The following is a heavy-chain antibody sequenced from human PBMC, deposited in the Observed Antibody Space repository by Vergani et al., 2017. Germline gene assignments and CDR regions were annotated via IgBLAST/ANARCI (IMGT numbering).Heavy chain of an antibody. Sequence: EVQLVESGGGLVQPGRSLRLSCAASGFTFDDYAMHWVRQAPGKGLEWVSGISGSGGSTYYADSVKGRFTISRDNSKNTLYLQMNSVRAEDTAVYYCAKHHYGDDGSDYFDKWGQGTLVTVSS. V-gene: IGHV3-23*04. CDR2: ISGSGGST. CDR1: GFTFDDYA. CDR3: AKHHYGDDGSDYFDK. J-gene: IGHJ4*02. D-gene: IGHD4-17*01.